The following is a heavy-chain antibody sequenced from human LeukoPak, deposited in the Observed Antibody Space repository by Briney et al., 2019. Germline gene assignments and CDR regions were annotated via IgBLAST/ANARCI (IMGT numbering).Heavy chain of an antibody. CDR3: ARMEEGLGICRSSGCYWLDP. CDR2: IYTSGST. V-gene: IGHV4-4*07. J-gene: IGHJ5*02. D-gene: IGHD2-2*01. Sequence: SETLSLTCTVSGGSISDYYWSWIRQPAGKGLEWIGRIYTSGSTDYNPALKSRVAMSVDTSKNQFSLKLNSMTAADTAVYYCARMEEGLGICRSSGCYWLDPWGQGILVTVSS. CDR1: GGSISDYY.